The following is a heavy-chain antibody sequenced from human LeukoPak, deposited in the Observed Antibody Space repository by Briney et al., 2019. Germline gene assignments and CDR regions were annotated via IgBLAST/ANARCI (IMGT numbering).Heavy chain of an antibody. D-gene: IGHD3-22*01. J-gene: IGHJ4*02. CDR2: ISGGGGST. CDR3: AKTDLVVSYAPLRF. CDR1: GFTFSSYS. Sequence: PGGSLRLSCAASGFTFSSYSMNWVRQAPGKGLEWVSAISGGGGSTFYGDSVKGRFTISRDNSKNTLYLQMNSLRAEDTAVYYCAKTDLVVSYAPLRFWGQGTLVTVSS. V-gene: IGHV3-23*01.